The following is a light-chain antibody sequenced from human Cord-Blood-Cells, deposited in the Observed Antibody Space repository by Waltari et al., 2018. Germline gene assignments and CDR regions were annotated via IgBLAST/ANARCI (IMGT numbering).Light chain of an antibody. Sequence: DIQMTQSPSTLSASVGDRHTITCRASQSIRSWLAWYQQKPGKAPKLLIYKASSLESGVPSRFSGSGSGTEFTLTISSLQPADFATYYCQQYNSYWTFGQGTKVEIK. V-gene: IGKV1-5*03. CDR3: QQYNSYWT. CDR1: QSIRSW. CDR2: KAS. J-gene: IGKJ1*01.